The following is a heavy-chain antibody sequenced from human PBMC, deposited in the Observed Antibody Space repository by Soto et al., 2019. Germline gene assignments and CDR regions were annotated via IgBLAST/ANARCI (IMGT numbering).Heavy chain of an antibody. CDR1: GFTFSSYG. CDR3: AKDHLLWFGELSN. D-gene: IGHD3-10*01. Sequence: VQLVESGGGVVQPGRSLRLSCAASGFTFSSYGMHWVRQAPGKGLEWVAVISYDGSNKYYADSVKGRFTISRDNSKNTLYLQMNSLRAEDTAVYYCAKDHLLWFGELSNWGQGTLVTVSS. CDR2: ISYDGSNK. V-gene: IGHV3-30*18. J-gene: IGHJ4*02.